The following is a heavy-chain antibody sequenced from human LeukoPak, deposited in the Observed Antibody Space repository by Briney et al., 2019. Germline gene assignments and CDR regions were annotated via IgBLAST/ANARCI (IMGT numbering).Heavy chain of an antibody. J-gene: IGHJ4*02. D-gene: IGHD3-16*02. CDR2: ISYDGSNK. CDR1: GFTFSNYA. V-gene: IGHV3-30*18. CDR3: AKILSRSRDYFDY. Sequence: QPGGSLRLSCVASGFTFSNYAMSWVRQAPGKGLEWVAVISYDGSNKYYADSVKGRFTISRDNSKNTLYLQMNSLRAEDTAVYYCAKILSRSRDYFDYWGQGTLVTVSS.